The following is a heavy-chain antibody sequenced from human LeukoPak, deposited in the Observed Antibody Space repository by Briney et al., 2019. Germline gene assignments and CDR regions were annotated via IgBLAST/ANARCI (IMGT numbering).Heavy chain of an antibody. D-gene: IGHD1-14*01. Sequence: GGSLRLSCAASGFTFSSYGMHWVRQAPGKGLEWVAVISYDGSKKYYADSVKGRFTISRDSSKNTLYLQMNSLRAEDTAVYYCAKVSGGGLYYDGMDVWGQGTTVTVSS. CDR1: GFTFSSYG. CDR3: AKVSGGGLYYDGMDV. V-gene: IGHV3-30*18. CDR2: ISYDGSKK. J-gene: IGHJ6*02.